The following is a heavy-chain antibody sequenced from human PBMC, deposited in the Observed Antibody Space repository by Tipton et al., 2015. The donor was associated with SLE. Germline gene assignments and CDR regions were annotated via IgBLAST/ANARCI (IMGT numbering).Heavy chain of an antibody. CDR2: IYYSGST. CDR1: GYSISSSYY. V-gene: IGHV4-61*05. D-gene: IGHD3-3*02. J-gene: IGHJ4*02. Sequence: TLSLTCAVSGYSISSSYYWGWIRQPPGTGLEWIGYIYYSGSTNNNPSLKSRVTISVDTSKNQISLNLTSVTAADTAVYYCARDKSSHSKYILDYWGQGTLVTVSS. CDR3: ARDKSSHSKYILDY.